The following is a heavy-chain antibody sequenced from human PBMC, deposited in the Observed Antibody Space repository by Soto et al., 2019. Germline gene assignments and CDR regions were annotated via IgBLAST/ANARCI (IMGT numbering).Heavy chain of an antibody. CDR2: ISYDGSNK. V-gene: IGHV3-30*18. J-gene: IGHJ4*02. Sequence: QTGGSLRLSCAASGFTFSSYGMHWVRQAPGKGLEWVAVISYDGSNKYYADSVKGRFTISRDNSKNTLYLQMNSLRAEDTAVYYCAKLFWYYYDSSGFDYWGQGTLVTVSS. CDR1: GFTFSSYG. D-gene: IGHD3-22*01. CDR3: AKLFWYYYDSSGFDY.